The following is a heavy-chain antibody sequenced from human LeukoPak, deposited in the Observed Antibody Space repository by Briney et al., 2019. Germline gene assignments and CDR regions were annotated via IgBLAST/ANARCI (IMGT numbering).Heavy chain of an antibody. V-gene: IGHV1-8*03. CDR2: MNPNSGNT. CDR1: GYTFTSYD. D-gene: IGHD3-9*01. J-gene: IGHJ5*02. CDR3: ARDVLRYFGWSIRTGRGFDP. Sequence: ASVKVSCKASGYTFTSYDINWVRQATGQGLEWMGWMNPNSGNTGYAQKFQGRVTITRNTSISTAYMELSSLRSEDTAVYYCARDVLRYFGWSIRTGRGFDPWGQGTLVTVSS.